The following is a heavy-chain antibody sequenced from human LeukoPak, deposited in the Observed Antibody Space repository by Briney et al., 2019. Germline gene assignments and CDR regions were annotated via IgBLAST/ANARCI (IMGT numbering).Heavy chain of an antibody. V-gene: IGHV4-30-2*01. CDR3: ARGGIVRYFDWLLAQPFDY. J-gene: IGHJ4*02. D-gene: IGHD3-9*01. CDR1: GGSISSGGYS. CDR2: IYHSGST. Sequence: KTSETLSLTCAVSGGSISSGGYSWSWIRQPPGKGLEWIGYIYHSGSTYYNPSLKSRVTISVDRSKNQFSLKLSSVTAADMAVYYCARGGIVRYFDWLLAQPFDYWGQGTLVTVSS.